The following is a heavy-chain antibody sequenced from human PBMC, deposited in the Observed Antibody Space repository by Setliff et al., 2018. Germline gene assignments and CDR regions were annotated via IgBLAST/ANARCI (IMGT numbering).Heavy chain of an antibody. CDR3: ARAPAYVGNLMVVVTTEGYYFDS. CDR2: INAGNGNT. D-gene: IGHD3-22*01. J-gene: IGHJ4*02. CDR1: GYIFTYYA. V-gene: IGHV1-3*01. Sequence: EASVKVSCKASGYIFTYYAIHWVRQAPGQRLEWMGWINAGNGNTKYSQKFQGRVTITRDTSARTAYMELSSLTSEDTAVYFCARAPAYVGNLMVVVTTEGYYFDSWGQGTLVTVSS.